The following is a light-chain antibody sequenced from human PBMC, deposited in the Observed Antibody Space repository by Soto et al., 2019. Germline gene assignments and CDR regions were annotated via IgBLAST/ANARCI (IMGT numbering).Light chain of an antibody. CDR1: QSISSY. CDR2: AAS. V-gene: IGKV1-39*01. CDR3: QQSYSTPRT. Sequence: DIQMTQSPSSLSASVGDRVTITCRASQSISSYLNWYQQKPGKAPKLLIYAASSLQSGVPSRFSGSGSGTDSTLTIISLQPEDFATYYCQQSYSTPRTFGQGTKVEIK. J-gene: IGKJ1*01.